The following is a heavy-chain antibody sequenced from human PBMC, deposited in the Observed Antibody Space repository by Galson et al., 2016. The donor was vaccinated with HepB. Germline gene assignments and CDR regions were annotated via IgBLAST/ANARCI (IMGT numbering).Heavy chain of an antibody. J-gene: IGHJ4*02. CDR2: INTNSGVT. V-gene: IGHV1-2*02. CDR3: AREAKPYGDIDS. D-gene: IGHD4-17*01. CDR1: GYTFSGFY. Sequence: SVKVSCKASGYTFSGFYIHWVRQAPGQGLEWMGRINTNSGVTTYAQKFQGRVTMTRDTSISTVYMELSSLRSDDTAMYYCAREAKPYGDIDSWGQGTLVPVSS.